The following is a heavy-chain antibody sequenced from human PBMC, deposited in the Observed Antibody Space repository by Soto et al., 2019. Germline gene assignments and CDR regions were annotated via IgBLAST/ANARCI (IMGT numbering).Heavy chain of an antibody. J-gene: IGHJ6*03. V-gene: IGHV3-15*01. CDR3: TTDLYSSSYMDV. CDR2: IKSKTDGGTT. CDR1: GFTFSNAW. Sequence: GGSLRLSCAASGFTFSNAWMSWVRQAPGKGLEWVGRIKSKTDGGTTDYAAPVKGRFTISRDDSKNTLYLQMNSLKTEDTAVYYCTTDLYSSSYMDVWGKGTTVTVSS. D-gene: IGHD6-6*01.